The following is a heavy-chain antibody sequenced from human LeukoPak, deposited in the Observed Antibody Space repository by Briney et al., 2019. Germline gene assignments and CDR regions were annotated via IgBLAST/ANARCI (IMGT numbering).Heavy chain of an antibody. V-gene: IGHV3-21*01. Sequence: GGSLRLSCAASGFTFSSYSMNWVRQAPGEGLEWVSSTSISISYIYYADSVEGRFTISRDNDKNSLYVQMNSLRAEDTAVYYCAKYDDSSGLRYWGQGTLVTVSS. CDR1: GFTFSSYS. D-gene: IGHD3-22*01. CDR2: TSISISYI. J-gene: IGHJ4*02. CDR3: AKYDDSSGLRY.